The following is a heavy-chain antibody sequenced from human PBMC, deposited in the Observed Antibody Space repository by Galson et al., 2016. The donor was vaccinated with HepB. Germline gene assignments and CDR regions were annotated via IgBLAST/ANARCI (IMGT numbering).Heavy chain of an antibody. J-gene: IGHJ4*02. CDR3: ARRPPHCSSTSCSFDF. CDR1: GGSISSDSW. D-gene: IGHD2-2*01. Sequence: SETLSLTCAVSGGSISSDSWWGWVRQPPGKGLEWIGEIYHSGSTNYKPSLRSRVTVSLDRSKNQFSLKLTSVTAADTAVYYCARRPPHCSSTSCSFDFWGQGTLVTVSS. CDR2: IYHSGST. V-gene: IGHV4-4*02.